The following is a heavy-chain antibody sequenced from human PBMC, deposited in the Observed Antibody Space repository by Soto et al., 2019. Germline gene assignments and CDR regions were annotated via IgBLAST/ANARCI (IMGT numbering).Heavy chain of an antibody. CDR3: ARLQFGEGFDY. Sequence: SETLSLTCAVSGGSISGGGFSWSWIRQPPGKGLEWIGYILHTGGTQYNPSLKSRVSMSVDKSKNQFSLHLTSVTAADTAVYYCARLQFGEGFDYWGQGALVTSPQ. CDR1: GGSISGGGFS. D-gene: IGHD3-10*01. J-gene: IGHJ4*02. V-gene: IGHV4-30-2*01. CDR2: ILHTGGT.